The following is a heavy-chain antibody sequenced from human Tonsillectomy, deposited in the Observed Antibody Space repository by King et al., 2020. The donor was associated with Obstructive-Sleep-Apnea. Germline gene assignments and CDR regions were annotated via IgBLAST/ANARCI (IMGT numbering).Heavy chain of an antibody. J-gene: IGHJ5*02. CDR3: AHAGPRSYSSTHVDWFDP. D-gene: IGHD6-13*01. CDR1: GFSLSTSGVG. V-gene: IGHV2-5*02. Sequence: TLKESGPTLVKPTQTLTLTCTFSGFSLSTSGVGVGWIRQPPGKALEWLALIYLDDDKRYSPSLKSRLTITKDTSKNQVVLTMTNMDPVDTATYYCAHAGPRSYSSTHVDWFDPWGQGTLVTVSS. CDR2: IYLDDDK.